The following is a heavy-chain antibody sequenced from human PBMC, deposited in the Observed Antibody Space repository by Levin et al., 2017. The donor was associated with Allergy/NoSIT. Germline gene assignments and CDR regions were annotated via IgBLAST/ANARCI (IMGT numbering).Heavy chain of an antibody. CDR1: GFIFSNFA. Sequence: GESLKISCAASGFIFSNFAMSWVRQAPGKGLEWISSSGSTGTFYAESLKGRFTISSDNSKNTLYLQMDNLRAEDTALYFCAKATGGSWAEFDSWGQGTQVTVSS. V-gene: IGHV3-23*01. D-gene: IGHD6-13*01. J-gene: IGHJ5*01. CDR3: AKATGGSWAEFDS. CDR2: SSGSTGT.